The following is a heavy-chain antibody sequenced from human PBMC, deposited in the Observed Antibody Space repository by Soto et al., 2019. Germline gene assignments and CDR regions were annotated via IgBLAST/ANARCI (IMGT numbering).Heavy chain of an antibody. Sequence: QITLKESGPPLVKPTQTLTLTCTFSGFSLSTSGVGVGWIRQPPGKALEWLALIYWDDDKRYSPSLKSRLTITKDTSKIQVVLTMTNMDPVDTATYYCARLKQQPDFDYWGQGTLVTVSS. CDR1: GFSLSTSGVG. CDR2: IYWDDDK. V-gene: IGHV2-5*02. J-gene: IGHJ4*02. D-gene: IGHD6-13*01. CDR3: ARLKQQPDFDY.